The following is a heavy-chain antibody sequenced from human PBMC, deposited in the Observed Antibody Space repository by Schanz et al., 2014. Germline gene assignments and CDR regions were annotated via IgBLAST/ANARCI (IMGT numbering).Heavy chain of an antibody. J-gene: IGHJ6*03. CDR1: GFTFSRYW. Sequence: VQLLQSGGALVQPGGSLRLSCSASGFTFSRYWMQWVRQAPGKGLVWVSRIYMDGSGRDYGDSVKGRFTISRDNAKNSLYLQMNSLRAEDTAVYYCARPSDSSWYMDVWGKGTTVTVSS. D-gene: IGHD2-21*02. CDR2: IYMDGSGR. V-gene: IGHV3-74*02. CDR3: ARPSDSSWYMDV.